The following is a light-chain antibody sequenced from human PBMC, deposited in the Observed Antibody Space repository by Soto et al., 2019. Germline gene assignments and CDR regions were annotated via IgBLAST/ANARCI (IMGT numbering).Light chain of an antibody. CDR2: GVS. V-gene: IGLV2-23*02. J-gene: IGLJ2*01. CDR3: CSYAAPSTFVI. Sequence: QSALTQPASVSGSPGQSITISCTGTSSDVGSYNLVSWYQQYPGKAAKLVIFGVSERPSGISYRFSGSKSGNTASLTISGLQADDEAVYYCCSYAAPSTFVIFGGGTKLTVL. CDR1: SSDVGSYNL.